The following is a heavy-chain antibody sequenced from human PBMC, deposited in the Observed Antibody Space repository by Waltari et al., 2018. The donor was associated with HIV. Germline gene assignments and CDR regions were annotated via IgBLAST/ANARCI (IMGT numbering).Heavy chain of an antibody. V-gene: IGHV3-33*01. J-gene: IGHJ4*02. CDR3: ARQGNTGTYFGGHR. CDR2: LWPDGNTR. Sequence: QVHLVESGGTVVQPGKSLRLSCVTDGFTLTDYAMSWFRQTPGGGRRWVEILWPDGNTRFYAPFVRGRFSISRDNTKKTVFLQMRALRADDTGVYFCARQGNTGTYFGGHRWGRGT. D-gene: IGHD3-10*01. CDR1: GFTLTDYA.